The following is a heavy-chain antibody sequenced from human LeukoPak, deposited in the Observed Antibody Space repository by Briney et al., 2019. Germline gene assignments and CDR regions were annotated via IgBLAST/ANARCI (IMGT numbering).Heavy chain of an antibody. V-gene: IGHV3-23*01. CDR1: GFSFSNYA. Sequence: GGSLRLSCVSSGFSFSNYAMSGVGQAPGKGLEWVSSISGSGGSTHYVDSVKGRFTISRDKTKNTLYLQMNSLRAEDTAVYYCAKSSYYDASGYYREFYFDSWGQGTLVTVSS. J-gene: IGHJ4*02. D-gene: IGHD3-22*01. CDR3: AKSSYYDASGYYREFYFDS. CDR2: ISGSGGST.